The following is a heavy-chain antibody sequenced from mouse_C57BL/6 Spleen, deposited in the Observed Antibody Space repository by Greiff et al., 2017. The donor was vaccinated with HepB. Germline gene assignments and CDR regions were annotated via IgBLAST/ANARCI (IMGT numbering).Heavy chain of an antibody. CDR2: ISSGGDYI. J-gene: IGHJ2*01. V-gene: IGHV5-9-1*02. Sequence: EVQLQQSGEGLVKPGGSLKLSCAASGFTFSSYAMSWVRQTPEKRLEWVAYISSGGDYIYYADTVKGRFTISRDNARITLYLQMSSLKSEDTAMYYFTRDHDGSRFDYWGQGTTLTVAS. CDR1: GFTFSSYA. CDR3: TRDHDGSRFDY. D-gene: IGHD1-1*01.